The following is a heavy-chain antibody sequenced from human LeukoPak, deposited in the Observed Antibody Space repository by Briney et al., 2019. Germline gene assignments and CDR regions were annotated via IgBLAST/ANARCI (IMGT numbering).Heavy chain of an antibody. Sequence: GGSLRLSCAASGFTFSNYWMSWVRQAPGKGLEWVANIKQDGSEKYYVDSVKGRFTISRDNAKNSLYLQMNSLRAEDTAVYYCARIRAYYDFWSGSGFGRYYYYGMDVWGQGTTVTVSS. J-gene: IGHJ6*01. D-gene: IGHD3-3*01. V-gene: IGHV3-7*03. CDR1: GFTFSNYW. CDR3: ARIRAYYDFWSGSGFGRYYYYGMDV. CDR2: IKQDGSEK.